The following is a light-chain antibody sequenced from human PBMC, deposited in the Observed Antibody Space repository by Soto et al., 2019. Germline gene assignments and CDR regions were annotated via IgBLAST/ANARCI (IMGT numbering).Light chain of an antibody. CDR2: DAS. Sequence: IVCTQSPATLSLSPGERTTLSFRSSQSVSSFYLGWYQQKPGQAPRLLIFDASTRATGIPDRFTGSGSGTDFTLTISSLQSEDFAVYFCHQYNNWPRTFGQGTRLEIK. J-gene: IGKJ5*01. CDR1: QSVSSFY. CDR3: HQYNNWPRT. V-gene: IGKV3D-20*02.